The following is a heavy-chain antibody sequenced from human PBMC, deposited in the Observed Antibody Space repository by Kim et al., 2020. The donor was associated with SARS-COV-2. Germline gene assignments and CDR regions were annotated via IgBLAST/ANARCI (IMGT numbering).Heavy chain of an antibody. J-gene: IGHJ6*02. CDR3: AKRGDCSSTSCYGSYYYYGMDV. D-gene: IGHD2-2*01. Sequence: GGSLRLSCAASGFTFSSYAMSWVRQAPGKGLEWVSAISGSGGSTYYADSVKGRFTISRDNSKNTLYLQMNSLRAEDTAVYYCAKRGDCSSTSCYGSYYYYGMDVWGQGTTVTVSS. CDR2: ISGSGGST. CDR1: GFTFSSYA. V-gene: IGHV3-23*01.